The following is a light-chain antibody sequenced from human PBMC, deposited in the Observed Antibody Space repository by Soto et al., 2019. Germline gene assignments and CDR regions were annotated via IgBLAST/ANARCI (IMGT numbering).Light chain of an antibody. CDR1: QSVRSY. V-gene: IGKV3-11*01. J-gene: IGKJ1*01. CDR2: DAS. Sequence: EIVLTQSPATLSLSPGERATLSGRASQSVRSYLAWYQQNPGQAPRLLIYDASNRATGIPARFSGSGSGTDFTLTISRLEPEDFAVYYCQQYGSSGTFGQGNKVDIK. CDR3: QQYGSSGT.